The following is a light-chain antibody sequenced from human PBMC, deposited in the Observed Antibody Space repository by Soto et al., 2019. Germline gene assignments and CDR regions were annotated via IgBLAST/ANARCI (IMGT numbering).Light chain of an antibody. CDR2: YAS. V-gene: IGKV1-5*01. CDR1: QGFXRW. J-gene: IGKJ1*01. CDR3: QQYKDYMLT. Sequence: DIQMTQSPSTLSASAGDRVTITCRASQGFXRWLGWYQEKPGKAPKVLXDYASTLERGVPSRLSGSGSATEFTLTISSLHPYYFATYYCQQYKDYMLTFGQGTKVDIK.